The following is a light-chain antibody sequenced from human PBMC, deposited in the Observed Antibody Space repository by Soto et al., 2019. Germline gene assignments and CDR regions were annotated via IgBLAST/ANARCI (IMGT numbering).Light chain of an antibody. V-gene: IGKV3-11*01. CDR2: DAS. Sequence: EIVLTQSPATLSLSPGERATLSCRASQSVSSYLAWYQQKPGQAPRLLIYDASNRATGVPARFSGSGSGTDFTLTISSPEPEEFAVYYCQPRSNWPLTFGGGTKVEIK. J-gene: IGKJ4*01. CDR3: QPRSNWPLT. CDR1: QSVSSY.